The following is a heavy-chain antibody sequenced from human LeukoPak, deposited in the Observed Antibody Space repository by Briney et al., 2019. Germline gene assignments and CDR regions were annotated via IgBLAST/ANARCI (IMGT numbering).Heavy chain of an antibody. CDR1: GFTFGDYA. CDR2: IRSKAYGGTT. Sequence: GGSLRLSCTASGFTFGDYAMSWVRQAPGKGLEWVGFIRSKAYGGTTEYAASVKGRFTISRDDSKSIAYLQMNSLKTEDTAVYYCTVWGTVPAAMGGGYWGQGTLVTVSS. V-gene: IGHV3-49*04. D-gene: IGHD2-2*01. J-gene: IGHJ4*02. CDR3: TVWGTVPAAMGGGY.